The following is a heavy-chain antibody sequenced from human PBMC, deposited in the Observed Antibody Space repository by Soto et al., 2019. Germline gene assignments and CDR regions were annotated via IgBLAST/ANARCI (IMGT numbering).Heavy chain of an antibody. CDR2: IIPIFGTA. CDR1: GGTFSSYA. J-gene: IGHJ4*01. CDR3: ARAGNLITFGGVIANPFDY. Sequence: QVQLVQSGAEVKKPGSSVKVSCKASGGTFSSYAISWVRQAPGQGLEWMGGIIPIFGTANYAQKFQGRVTITADESTSTAYMELSSLRSEDMAVYYCARAGNLITFGGVIANPFDYWGYGTLVTVS. D-gene: IGHD3-16*02. V-gene: IGHV1-69*01.